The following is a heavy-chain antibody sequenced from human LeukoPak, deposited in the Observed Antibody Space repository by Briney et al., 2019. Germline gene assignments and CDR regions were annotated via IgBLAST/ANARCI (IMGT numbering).Heavy chain of an antibody. CDR2: IYYSGST. CDR1: GGSISSSSYY. V-gene: IGHV4-39*07. CDR3: ARSSELLLSSAFDI. Sequence: PSETLSLTCTVSGGSISSSSYYWGWIRQPPGKGLEWIGSIYYSGSTYYNPSLKSRVTISVDTSKNQFSLKLSSVTAADTAVYYCARSSELLLSSAFDIWGQGTMVTVSS. J-gene: IGHJ3*02. D-gene: IGHD1-26*01.